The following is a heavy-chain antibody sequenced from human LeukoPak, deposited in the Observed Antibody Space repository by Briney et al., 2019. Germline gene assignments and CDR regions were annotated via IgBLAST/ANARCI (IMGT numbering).Heavy chain of an antibody. CDR1: GGSISSSSYY. V-gene: IGHV4-39*07. CDR2: IYYSGST. CDR3: AVTLLGSYNGLFDY. D-gene: IGHD5-24*01. J-gene: IGHJ4*02. Sequence: SETLSLTCTVSGGSISSSSYYWGWIRQPPGKGLEWIGSIYYSGSTYYNPSLKSRVTISVDTSKNQFSLKLSSVTAADAAVYYCAVTLLGSYNGLFDYWGQGTLVTVSS.